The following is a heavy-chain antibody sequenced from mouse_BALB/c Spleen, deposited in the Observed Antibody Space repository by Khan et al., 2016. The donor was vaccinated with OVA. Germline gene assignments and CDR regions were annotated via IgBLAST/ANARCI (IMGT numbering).Heavy chain of an antibody. CDR1: GYSITSNYA. J-gene: IGHJ4*01. V-gene: IGHV3-2*02. CDR3: ARQKYYGYALDY. CDR2: ISYSGST. D-gene: IGHD1-1*01. Sequence: EVQLQESGPGLVKPSQSLSLTCTVTGYSITSNYAWSWIRQFPGNKLEWMGYISYSGSTNYNPSLKSRISVTRDTSENQFFLQLNSVTTEDTATSYCARQKYYGYALDYWGQGTSVTVSS.